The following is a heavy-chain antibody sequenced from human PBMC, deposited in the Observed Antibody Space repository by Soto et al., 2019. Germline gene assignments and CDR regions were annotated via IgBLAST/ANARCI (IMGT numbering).Heavy chain of an antibody. Sequence: SETLSLTCTVSGGSVSSSSYYWGWVRQPPGKGLEWIGSVYYSGSTYYNPSLESRVTISVDTSKNQFSLKLSSVTAADTAVYYCARGLPFDFWSCYFQHRDPGDHDAFDIWGQGTMVTVSS. V-gene: IGHV4-39*07. CDR3: ARGLPFDFWSCYFQHRDPGDHDAFDI. D-gene: IGHD3-3*01. CDR2: VYYSGST. CDR1: GGSVSSSSYY. J-gene: IGHJ3*02.